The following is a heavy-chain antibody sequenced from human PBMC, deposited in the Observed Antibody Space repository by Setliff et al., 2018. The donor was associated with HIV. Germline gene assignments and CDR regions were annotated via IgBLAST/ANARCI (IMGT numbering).Heavy chain of an antibody. V-gene: IGHV3-30*04. J-gene: IGHJ4*02. CDR2: ISYDGSNK. D-gene: IGHD5-18*01. Sequence: GESLTISCAASGFTFSSYAMHWVRQAPGKGLEWVAVISYDGSNKYYADSVKGRFTISRDNSKNTLYLQMNSLRAEDTAVYYCARDQRYSYGSPDYWGQGTLVTVSS. CDR3: ARDQRYSYGSPDY. CDR1: GFTFSSYA.